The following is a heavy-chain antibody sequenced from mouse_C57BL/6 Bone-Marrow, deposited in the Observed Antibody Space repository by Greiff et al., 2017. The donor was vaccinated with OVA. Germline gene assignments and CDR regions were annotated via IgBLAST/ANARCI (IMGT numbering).Heavy chain of an antibody. V-gene: IGHV2-5*01. J-gene: IGHJ3*01. CDR1: GFSLTSYG. CDR3: AKGDYCGSEAWCAY. Sequence: QVQLKESGPGLVQPSQSLSITCTVSGFSLTSYGVHWVRQSPGKGLEWLGVIWRGGSTDYNAAFMSRLSITKDNSKSQVFFKMNSLQADDTAIYDCAKGDYCGSEAWCAYWGQGTLVTVSA. D-gene: IGHD1-1*01. CDR2: IWRGGST.